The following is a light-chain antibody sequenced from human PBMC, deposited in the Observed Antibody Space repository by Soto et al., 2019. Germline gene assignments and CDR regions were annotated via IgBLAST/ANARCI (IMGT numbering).Light chain of an antibody. CDR1: QSVSSN. J-gene: IGKJ1*01. CDR3: QQDYNLPWT. Sequence: ELVMTQSPATLSVSPWERVTLSCRASQSVSSNLAWYQQKPGQAPRLLIYGASTRATGIPTRFSGSGSETDFTLTISSLQPEDFAVYYCQQDYNLPWTFGHGTKVDI. CDR2: GAS. V-gene: IGKV3-15*01.